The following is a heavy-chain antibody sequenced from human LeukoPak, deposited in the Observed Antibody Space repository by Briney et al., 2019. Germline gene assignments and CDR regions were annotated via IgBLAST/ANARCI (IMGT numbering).Heavy chain of an antibody. J-gene: IGHJ6*03. CDR3: ARDPYSGSYGDYYYYYMDV. D-gene: IGHD1-26*01. CDR2: ISGSGAMT. CDR1: GFTFSNHA. Sequence: GGSLRLSCAASGFTFSNHAMIWVRQAPGKGLEWVSSISGSGAMTYFADSVKGRFTISRDNAKNSLYLQMNSLRDEDTAVYYCARDPYSGSYGDYYYYYMDVWGKGTTVTISS. V-gene: IGHV3-23*01.